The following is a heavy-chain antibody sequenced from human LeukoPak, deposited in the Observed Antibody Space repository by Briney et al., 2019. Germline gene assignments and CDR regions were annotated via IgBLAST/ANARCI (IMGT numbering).Heavy chain of an antibody. CDR1: GISFNSDY. CDR3: ARVNYGDLDY. D-gene: IGHD4-17*01. V-gene: IGHV4-34*01. Sequence: PLETLSLTCGVHGISFNSDYWSWIRQPQGKGSEWIGEINHSGTTNYNPSLKSPATISIDTSKNQFFLKLSSVTAADAGVFYCARVNYGDLDYWGQGTLVTVSS. CDR2: INHSGTT. J-gene: IGHJ4*02.